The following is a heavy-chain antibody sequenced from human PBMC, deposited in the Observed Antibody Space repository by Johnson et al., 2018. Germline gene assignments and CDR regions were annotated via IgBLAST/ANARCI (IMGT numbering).Heavy chain of an antibody. CDR3: ARGLDQLWLSYYGMDV. CDR2: MNPNSGNP. J-gene: IGHJ6*02. V-gene: IGHV1-8*01. CDR1: GYTFTSYD. Sequence: QVQLVQSGAEVKKPGASVKVSCKASGYTFTSYDINWVRQATGQGLEWMGWMNPNSGNPGYAQKFQGRVTMTRNTSISTAYMELSSLRSEDTAVYYCARGLDQLWLSYYGMDVWGQGTTVTVSS. D-gene: IGHD5-18*01.